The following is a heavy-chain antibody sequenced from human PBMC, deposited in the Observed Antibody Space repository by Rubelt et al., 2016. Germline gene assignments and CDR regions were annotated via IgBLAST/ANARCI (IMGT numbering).Heavy chain of an antibody. CDR2: ISAYSGNA. V-gene: IGHV1-18*01. J-gene: IGHJ4*02. CDR1: GYTITELS. D-gene: IGHD1-1*01. CDR3: ARDVRESSNWYEEGNDY. Sequence: QVQLVQSGAEVKKPGASVKVSCKVSGYTITELSMHWVRQAPGKGLEWMGWISAYSGNANYAQKLQGRVTMTTGTSTSTAYLELRSLRSDDTAVYYCARDVRESSNWYEEGNDYWGPGAQVTVSS.